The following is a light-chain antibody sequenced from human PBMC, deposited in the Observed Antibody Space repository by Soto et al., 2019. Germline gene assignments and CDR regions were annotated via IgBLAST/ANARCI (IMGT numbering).Light chain of an antibody. J-gene: IGLJ1*01. CDR3: SSYTTSSTYV. CDR2: DVG. Sequence: QSALTQPASVSGSPGQSITISCTGTSSDVGGYNYVAWYQHHPGKAPKLMIYDVGYRPSGVSIRFSGSKSGSTASLTISGLQAEDEADYYCSSYTTSSTYVFGTGTKVTVL. CDR1: SSDVGGYNY. V-gene: IGLV2-14*03.